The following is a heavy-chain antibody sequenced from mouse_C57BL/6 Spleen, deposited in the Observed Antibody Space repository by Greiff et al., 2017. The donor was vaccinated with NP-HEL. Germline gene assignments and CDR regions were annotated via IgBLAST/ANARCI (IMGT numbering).Heavy chain of an antibody. D-gene: IGHD2-5*01. Sequence: EVMLVESGGGLVKPGGSLKLSCAASGFTFSSYAMSWVRQTPEKRLEWVATISDGGSYTYYPDNVKGRFTISRDNAKNNLYLQMSHLKSEDTAMYYCARALIVTSFDYWGQGTTLTVSS. CDR1: GFTFSSYA. V-gene: IGHV5-4*03. CDR2: ISDGGSYT. CDR3: ARALIVTSFDY. J-gene: IGHJ2*01.